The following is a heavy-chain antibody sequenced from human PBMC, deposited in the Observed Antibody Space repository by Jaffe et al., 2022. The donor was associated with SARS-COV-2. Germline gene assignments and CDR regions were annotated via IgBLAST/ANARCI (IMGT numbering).Heavy chain of an antibody. Sequence: EVQLVESGGGLVQPGGSLRLSCAASGFTFSSYSMHWVRQAPGEGLVWVSRVSNDGSTKNYADSVKGRFTISRDNTKNTLYLQMDSLRAEDTAVYYCAGAFSSGYWGQGTLVTVSS. V-gene: IGHV3-74*01. CDR1: GFTFSSYS. CDR2: VSNDGSTK. J-gene: IGHJ4*02. CDR3: AGAFSSGY. D-gene: IGHD3-3*01.